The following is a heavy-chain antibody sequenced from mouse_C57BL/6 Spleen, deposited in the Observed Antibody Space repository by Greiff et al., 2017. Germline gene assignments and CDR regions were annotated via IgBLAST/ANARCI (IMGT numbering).Heavy chain of an antibody. CDR3: ARRSYYDYDGAY. V-gene: IGHV1-54*01. J-gene: IGHJ3*01. CDR2: INPGSGGT. D-gene: IGHD2-4*01. Sequence: QVQLQQSGAELVRPGTSVKVSCKASGYAFTNYLIEWVKQRPGQGLEWIGVINPGSGGTNYNEKVKGKATLTADKSSSTSYMQLSSLTSEDSAVYFCARRSYYDYDGAYWGQGTLVTVSA. CDR1: GYAFTNYL.